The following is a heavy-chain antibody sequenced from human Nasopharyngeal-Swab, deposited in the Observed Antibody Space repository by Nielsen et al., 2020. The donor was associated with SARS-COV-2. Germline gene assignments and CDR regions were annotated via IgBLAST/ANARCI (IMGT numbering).Heavy chain of an antibody. Sequence: SVKVSCKASGGTFSSHAISWVRQAPGQGLEWMGGIIPIFGTANYAQKFQGRVTITADKSTSTAYMELSSLRSEDTAVYYCARGDTIFGKGSYGAFDIWGQGTMVTVSS. CDR2: IIPIFGTA. J-gene: IGHJ3*02. D-gene: IGHD3-3*01. CDR1: GGTFSSHA. CDR3: ARGDTIFGKGSYGAFDI. V-gene: IGHV1-69*06.